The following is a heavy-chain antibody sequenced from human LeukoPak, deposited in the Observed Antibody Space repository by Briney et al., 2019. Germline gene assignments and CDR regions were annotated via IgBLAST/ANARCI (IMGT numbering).Heavy chain of an antibody. CDR2: INPNSGDT. J-gene: IGHJ4*02. V-gene: IGHV1-2*06. Sequence: ASVKVSCKASGYTFTGYHMHWVRQAPGQGLEWMGRINPNSGDTNYAQKFQGRVTMTRDTSISSAYMELSRLRSDDTAVYYCARDYCSSTSCLFDYWGQGTLVTVSS. D-gene: IGHD2-2*01. CDR3: ARDYCSSTSCLFDY. CDR1: GYTFTGYH.